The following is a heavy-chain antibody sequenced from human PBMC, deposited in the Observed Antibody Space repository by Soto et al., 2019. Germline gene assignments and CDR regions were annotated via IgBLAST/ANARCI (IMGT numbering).Heavy chain of an antibody. CDR1: GYTFTSYD. V-gene: IGHV1-8*01. CDR2: MNPNSGNT. D-gene: IGHD3-3*01. CDR3: ARGPLLRFLEWSPVPLDY. J-gene: IGHJ4*02. Sequence: GASVKVSCKASGYTFTSYDINWVRQATGQGLEWMGWMNPNSGNTGYAQKFQGRVTMTRNTSISTAYMELSSLRSEDTAVYYCARGPLLRFLEWSPVPLDYWGQGTLVNVSS.